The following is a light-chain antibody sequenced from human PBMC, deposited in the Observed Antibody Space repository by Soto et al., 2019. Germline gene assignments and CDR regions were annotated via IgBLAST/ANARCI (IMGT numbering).Light chain of an antibody. Sequence: DIQMTQSPSSLSAFVGDRVTITCRASQSITIYLNWFQLKPGKAPKLLIYAASTLQSGVPSRFSGSGSGTDFTLTISSLQPEDFATYYCQQSYSTPQTFGQGTKVDIK. CDR1: QSITIY. V-gene: IGKV1-39*01. CDR3: QQSYSTPQT. CDR2: AAS. J-gene: IGKJ1*01.